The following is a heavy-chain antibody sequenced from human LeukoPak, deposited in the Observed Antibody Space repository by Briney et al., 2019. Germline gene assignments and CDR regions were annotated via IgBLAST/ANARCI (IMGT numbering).Heavy chain of an antibody. D-gene: IGHD6-13*01. CDR1: GFTFSDYY. Sequence: PGGSLRLSCAASGFTFSDYYMSWIRQAPGKGLEWISYISSSGSTIYYADSVKGRFTISRDNAKSSLYLQMNSLRADDTAVYYCARRRRGSSWWFDPWGQGTLVTVSS. CDR3: ARRRRGSSWWFDP. CDR2: ISSSGSTI. J-gene: IGHJ5*02. V-gene: IGHV3-11*01.